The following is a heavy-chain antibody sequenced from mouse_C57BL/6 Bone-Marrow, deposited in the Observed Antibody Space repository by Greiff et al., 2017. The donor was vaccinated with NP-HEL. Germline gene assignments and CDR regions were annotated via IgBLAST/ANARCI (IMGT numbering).Heavy chain of an antibody. CDR3: VREDDYYGSSYPFDY. V-gene: IGHV10-3*01. J-gene: IGHJ2*01. CDR1: GFTFNTYA. D-gene: IGHD1-1*01. Sequence: EVHLVESGGGLVQPKGSLKLSCAASGFTFNTYAMHWVRQAPGKGLEWVARIRSKSSNYATYYADSVQDRFTISRDDSQSMLYLQMNNLKTEDTAMYYGVREDDYYGSSYPFDYWGQGTTLTVSS. CDR2: IRSKSSNYAT.